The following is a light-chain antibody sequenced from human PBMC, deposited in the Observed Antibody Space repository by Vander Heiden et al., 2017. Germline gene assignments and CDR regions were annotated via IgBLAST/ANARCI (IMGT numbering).Light chain of an antibody. CDR1: SSNIGNNA. CDR3: AAGDDSLNGVV. Sequence: QSVLTQPPSVSAAPRQSVTISCSGSSSNIGNNAVNGYQQLPGKAPKLLIYYDDLLPSGVSDRFSGSKSGTSASLAISGLQSEDEADYYCAAGDDSLNGVVFGGGTKLTVL. J-gene: IGLJ2*01. CDR2: YDD. V-gene: IGLV1-36*01.